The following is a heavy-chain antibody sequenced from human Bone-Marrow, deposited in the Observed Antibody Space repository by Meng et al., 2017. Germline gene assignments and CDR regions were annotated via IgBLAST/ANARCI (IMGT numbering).Heavy chain of an antibody. D-gene: IGHD6-13*01. Sequence: HVQLVGSGGGLVQPGRSLGLSCAASGFTFSSFAMHWVRQAPGKGLEWVAVTSYKDGSNKYYADSVQGRFTISRDNSKNTLFLQMNSLRGEDTAVYYCARGSGAAGNWFDPWGQGTLVTVSS. CDR3: ARGSGAAGNWFDP. V-gene: IGHV3-30*01. CDR1: GFTFSSFA. J-gene: IGHJ5*02. CDR2: TSYKDGSNK.